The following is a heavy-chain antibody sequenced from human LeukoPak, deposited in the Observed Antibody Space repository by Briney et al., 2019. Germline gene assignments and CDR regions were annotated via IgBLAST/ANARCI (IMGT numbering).Heavy chain of an antibody. CDR1: GGSFSGYY. CDR2: INHSGST. Sequence: SETLSLTCAVYGGSFSGYYWSWIRQPPGKGLEWIGEINHSGSTNYNPSLKSRVTISVDTSKNQFSLKLSSVTAADTAVYYCARGLGYSYGFRLNWFDPWGQGTLVTVSS. V-gene: IGHV4-34*01. CDR3: ARGLGYSYGFRLNWFDP. D-gene: IGHD5-18*01. J-gene: IGHJ5*02.